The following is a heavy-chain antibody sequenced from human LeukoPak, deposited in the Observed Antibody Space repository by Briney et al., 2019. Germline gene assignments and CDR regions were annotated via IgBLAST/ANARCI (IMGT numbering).Heavy chain of an antibody. CDR3: ARGFRVRFLETYYYMDV. CDR2: MNPNSGNT. V-gene: IGHV1-8*03. D-gene: IGHD3-3*01. CDR1: GGTFSSYA. J-gene: IGHJ6*03. Sequence: ASVKVSCKASGGTFSSYAISWVRQATGQGPEWMGWMNPNSGNTGYAQKFQGRVTITRNTSISTAYMELRSLRSEDTAVYYCARGFRVRFLETYYYMDVWGKGTTVTVSS.